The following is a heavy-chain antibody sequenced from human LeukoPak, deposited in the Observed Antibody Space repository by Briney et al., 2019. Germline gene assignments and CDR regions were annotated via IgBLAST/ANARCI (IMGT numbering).Heavy chain of an antibody. Sequence: GGSLRLSCAASGFTFRSYWMHWVRQAPGKGLVWVSRINSDGSSTSYADSVRGRFTISRDNAKNTLYLQMNSLRVEDSAVYYCARDQIYCSGGYCYFDYWGQGTLVTVSS. CDR2: INSDGSST. J-gene: IGHJ4*02. CDR3: ARDQIYCSGGYCYFDY. D-gene: IGHD2-15*01. CDR1: GFTFRSYW. V-gene: IGHV3-74*01.